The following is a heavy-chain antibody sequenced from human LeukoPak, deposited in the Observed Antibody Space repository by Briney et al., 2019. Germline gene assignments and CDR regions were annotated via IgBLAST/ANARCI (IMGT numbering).Heavy chain of an antibody. V-gene: IGHV4-39*07. CDR2: IYYSGST. Sequence: SETLSLTCTVSGGSISSSSYYWGWIRQPPGKGLEWIGSIYYSGSTYYNPSLKSRVTISVDTSKNQFSLKLSSVTAADTAVYYCARGGPRRYYYDSSGYRDAFDIWGQGTMVTVSS. CDR1: GGSISSSSYY. CDR3: ARGGPRRYYYDSSGYRDAFDI. D-gene: IGHD3-22*01. J-gene: IGHJ3*02.